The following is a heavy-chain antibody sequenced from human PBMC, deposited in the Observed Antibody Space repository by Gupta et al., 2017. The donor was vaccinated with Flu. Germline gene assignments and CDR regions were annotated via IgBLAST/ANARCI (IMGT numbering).Heavy chain of an antibody. J-gene: IGHJ3*02. Sequence: QVQLQESGPGLVKPSETLSLTCAVSGYSISSGYYWGWIRQPPGKGLEWIGSIYYSGSTYYNPSLKSRLTISVATSKNQFSLKLSSVTAADTAVYYCAREVDTTMVNTPDAFDSWGQGTMVTVSS. D-gene: IGHD5-18*01. CDR3: AREVDTTMVNTPDAFDS. V-gene: IGHV4-38-2*02. CDR2: IYYSGST. CDR1: GYSISSGYY.